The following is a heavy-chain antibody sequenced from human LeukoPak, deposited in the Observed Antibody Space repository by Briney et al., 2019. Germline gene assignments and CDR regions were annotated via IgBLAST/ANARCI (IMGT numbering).Heavy chain of an antibody. D-gene: IGHD5-12*01. CDR3: SRDGSGPFDY. V-gene: IGHV3-7*05. CDR1: GFTFSNDW. CDR2: IRKDGSEK. J-gene: IGHJ4*02. Sequence: GGSLRLSCAASGFTFSNDWMNWVRQAPGKGLEWVANIRKDGSEKHYVDSVTGRFTISRDNAKNSLYLQMNSLRAEDTAVYYCSRDGSGPFDYWGQGTLVTVSS.